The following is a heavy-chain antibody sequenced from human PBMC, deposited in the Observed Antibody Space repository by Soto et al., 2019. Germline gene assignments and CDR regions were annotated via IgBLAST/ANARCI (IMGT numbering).Heavy chain of an antibody. CDR1: GGTFSSYA. Sequence: GASVKVSCKASGGTFSSYAISWVRQAPGQGLEWMGGIIPIFGTANYAQKFQGRVTITADESTSTAYMELSSLRSEDTAVYYCARKDYYDSNGYPGYYYYGMDVWGQGTTVTVSS. CDR2: IIPIFGTA. J-gene: IGHJ6*02. CDR3: ARKDYYDSNGYPGYYYYGMDV. D-gene: IGHD3-22*01. V-gene: IGHV1-69*13.